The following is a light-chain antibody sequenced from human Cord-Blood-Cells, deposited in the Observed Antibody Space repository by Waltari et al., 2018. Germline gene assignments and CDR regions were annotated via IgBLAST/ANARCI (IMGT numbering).Light chain of an antibody. J-gene: IGKJ3*01. CDR2: KAS. CDR3: QQYNSYLT. V-gene: IGKV1-5*03. CDR1: QSISSW. Sequence: DIQMTQSPSTLSASVGDRVTITCRASQSISSWLAWYQQKPGKAPKLLIYKASSLESVVPSRFSGSGSGTEFTLTISSLQPDDFATYYCQQYNSYLTFGPGTKVDIK.